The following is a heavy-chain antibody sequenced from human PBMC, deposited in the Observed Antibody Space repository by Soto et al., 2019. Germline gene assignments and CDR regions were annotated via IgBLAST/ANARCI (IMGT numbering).Heavy chain of an antibody. CDR2: INPGNGYS. J-gene: IGHJ4*02. Sequence: ASVKVSCKASGFTFTTHLIHWVRQAPDQRLEWMGWINPGNGYSDYSQKFQGRVTFTRDTSANTAYMELNSLRAEDTALYYCASRPGLDTGPFDYWGQGTLVTVSS. CDR3: ASRPGLDTGPFDY. CDR1: GFTFTTHL. V-gene: IGHV1-3*01. D-gene: IGHD1-1*01.